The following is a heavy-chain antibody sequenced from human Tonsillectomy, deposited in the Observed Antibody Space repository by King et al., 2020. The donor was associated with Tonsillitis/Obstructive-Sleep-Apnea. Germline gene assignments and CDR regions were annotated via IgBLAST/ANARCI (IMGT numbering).Heavy chain of an antibody. Sequence: VQLVESRGGVVQPGRSLRLSCAASGFNFSSYGMHWVRQAPGKGLEWVAVISYDGNNKYYAESVKGRFTISRDNSKNTLYLQMNNLRAEDTAVYFCAKDVTTPHYYYGMDVWGQGTTVTVSS. CDR1: GFNFSSYG. J-gene: IGHJ6*02. CDR3: AKDVTTPHYYYGMDV. V-gene: IGHV3-30*18. CDR2: ISYDGNNK. D-gene: IGHD3-3*01.